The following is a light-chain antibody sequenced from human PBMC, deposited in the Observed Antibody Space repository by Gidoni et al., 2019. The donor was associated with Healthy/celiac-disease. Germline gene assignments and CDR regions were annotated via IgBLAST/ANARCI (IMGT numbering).Light chain of an antibody. J-gene: IGLJ2*01. CDR3: CSYAGSFVV. Sequence: QSDLTQPRSVSGSPGQSVTISCPGTSSDVGGYNYVSWYQQHPGKAPKLMSYDVSKRPSGVPDRFSGSKSGNTASLTISGLQAEDEADYYCCSYAGSFVVFGGGTKLTVL. CDR2: DVS. V-gene: IGLV2-11*01. CDR1: SSDVGGYNY.